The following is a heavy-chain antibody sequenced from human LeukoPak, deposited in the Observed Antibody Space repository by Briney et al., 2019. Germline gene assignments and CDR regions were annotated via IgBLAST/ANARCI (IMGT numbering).Heavy chain of an antibody. Sequence: ASVKVSCKASGYTFTGYYMHWVRQAPGQGLEWMGWINPNSGGTNYAQKFQGRVTMTRDTSISTAYMELSRLRSDDTAVYYCAREGHYYDSSGYFDVWGKGTTVTVSS. V-gene: IGHV1-2*02. CDR1: GYTFTGYY. CDR2: INPNSGGT. D-gene: IGHD3-22*01. J-gene: IGHJ6*04. CDR3: AREGHYYDSSGYFDV.